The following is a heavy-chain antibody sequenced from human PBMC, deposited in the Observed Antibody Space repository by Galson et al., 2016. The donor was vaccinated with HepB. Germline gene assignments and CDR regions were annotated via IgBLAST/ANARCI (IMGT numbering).Heavy chain of an antibody. V-gene: IGHV3-7*01. CDR3: TRGSGTYGYFDY. CDR2: IKEDGSEK. CDR1: GFTFSSYW. J-gene: IGHJ4*02. D-gene: IGHD1-26*01. Sequence: SLRLSCAASGFTFSSYWMSWVRQAPGKGLEWVANIKEDGSEKYYVDSVKGRFTISRDNAKNSLYLQMNSLRAEDTAVYYCTRGSGTYGYFDYWGQGTLVTVSS.